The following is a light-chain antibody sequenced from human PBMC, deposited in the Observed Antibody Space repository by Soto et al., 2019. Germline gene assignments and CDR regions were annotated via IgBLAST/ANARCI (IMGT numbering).Light chain of an antibody. CDR2: AAS. V-gene: IGKV1-9*01. CDR1: QGISSY. CDR3: KQLNSSRLT. J-gene: IGKJ4*01. Sequence: DIQLTQSPSFLSASVGDRVTITCRASQGISSYLAWYQQKPGKAPKLLIYAASTLQSGVPSRFSGSGSGTKFPLTTSSLRLEDFAIYYGKQLNSSRLTCGGGTRV.